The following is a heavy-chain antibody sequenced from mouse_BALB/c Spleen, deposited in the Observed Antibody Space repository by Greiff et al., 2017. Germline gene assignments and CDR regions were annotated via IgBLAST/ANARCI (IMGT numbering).Heavy chain of an antibody. D-gene: IGHD2-4*01. CDR2: IYPGSGST. V-gene: IGHV1S22*01. Sequence: LQQPGSELVRPGASVKLSCKASGYTFTSYWMHWVKQRPGQGLEWIGNIYPGSGSTNYDEKFKDKATLTVDKSSSTAYMQLSSPTSEDSAVYYCARSHYYDYDDAYWGQGTLVTVSA. CDR3: ARSHYYDYDDAY. CDR1: GYTFTSYW. J-gene: IGHJ3*01.